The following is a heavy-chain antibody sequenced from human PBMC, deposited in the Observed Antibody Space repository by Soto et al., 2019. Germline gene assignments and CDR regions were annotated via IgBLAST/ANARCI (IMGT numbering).Heavy chain of an antibody. CDR1: GFTFSSYA. D-gene: IGHD6-13*01. V-gene: IGHV3-23*01. CDR2: ISGSGGNT. CDR3: AKHAEAVGDSYIDW. Sequence: VQLLESGGGLVQPGGSLRLSCAASGFTFSSYALSWVRQAPGKGLEWVSHISGSGGNTYHADPVKGRLTISRDNSKDTMFLQLNSLRAEDTAIYFCAKHAEAVGDSYIDWWGQGTLVTVSS. J-gene: IGHJ4*02.